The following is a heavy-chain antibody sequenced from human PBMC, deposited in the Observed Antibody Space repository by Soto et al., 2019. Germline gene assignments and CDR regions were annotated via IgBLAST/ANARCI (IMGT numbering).Heavy chain of an antibody. J-gene: IGHJ4*02. CDR2: ILSDGNK. D-gene: IGHD5-12*01. Sequence: QVQLVESGGGVVQPGRSLRLSCAASGFTFSTYGLHWVRQAADKGLEWVAVILSDGNKYYADSVKGRFTISRNNSKNTLYLQMNSLRAEDTAVYYCAKDLNYSGYGEDYWGQGTLVTVSS. V-gene: IGHV3-30*18. CDR1: GFTFSTYG. CDR3: AKDLNYSGYGEDY.